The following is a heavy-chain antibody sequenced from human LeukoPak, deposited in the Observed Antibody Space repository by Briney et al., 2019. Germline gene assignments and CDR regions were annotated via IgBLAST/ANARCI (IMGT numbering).Heavy chain of an antibody. CDR1: GFTFSGSA. Sequence: GGSLKLSCAASGFTFSGSAMHWVRQASGKGLEGVGRIRSKANSYATAYAESVKGRFTISRDDSKNTAYLQMNSLKTEDTAVYYCTRHGGILTGFENTDYWGQGTLVTVSS. V-gene: IGHV3-73*01. J-gene: IGHJ4*02. CDR3: TRHGGILTGFENTDY. D-gene: IGHD3-9*01. CDR2: IRSKANSYAT.